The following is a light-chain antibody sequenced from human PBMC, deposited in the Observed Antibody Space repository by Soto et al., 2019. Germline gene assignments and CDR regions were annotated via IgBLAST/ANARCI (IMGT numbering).Light chain of an antibody. V-gene: IGKV3-15*01. CDR3: QQYDKWPWT. CDR2: GAS. Sequence: EVVLTQSPATLSLSPGERATLSCRGGQSVSSNLASYQQQPGQPPRLLLYGASTRVTGIPARLSGSGSGTEFPLTISSLQSEDFALYYCQQYDKWPWTFGQGTKVDIK. J-gene: IGKJ1*01. CDR1: QSVSSN.